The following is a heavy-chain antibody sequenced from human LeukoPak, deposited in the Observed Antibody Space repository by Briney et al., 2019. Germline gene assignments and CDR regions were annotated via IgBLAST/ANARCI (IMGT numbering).Heavy chain of an antibody. V-gene: IGHV3-48*03. CDR3: ARDLEAMVRGVINRDDMDV. D-gene: IGHD3-10*01. Sequence: PGGSLRLSCAASGFTFSSYEMNWVRQAPGKGLEWVSYISSSGSTIYYADSVKGRFTISRDNAKNSLYLQMNSLRAEDTAVYYCARDLEAMVRGVINRDDMDVWGKGTTVTISS. CDR1: GFTFSSYE. CDR2: ISSSGSTI. J-gene: IGHJ6*03.